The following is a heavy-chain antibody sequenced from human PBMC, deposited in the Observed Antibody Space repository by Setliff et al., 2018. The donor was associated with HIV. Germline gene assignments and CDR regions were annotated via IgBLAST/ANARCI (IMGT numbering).Heavy chain of an antibody. CDR3: AKTSNTGYLFCSDY. CDR1: GFTFSNYA. Sequence: PGGSLRLSCVGSGFTFSNYAINWVRQAPGKGLEWVSATSAPGETTYYAGSVKGRFTISRDDSKNTLYLQMNSLRAEDTAVYYCAKTSNTGYLFCSDYWGQGTLVTVSS. J-gene: IGHJ4*02. CDR2: TSAPGETT. D-gene: IGHD3-9*01. V-gene: IGHV3-23*01.